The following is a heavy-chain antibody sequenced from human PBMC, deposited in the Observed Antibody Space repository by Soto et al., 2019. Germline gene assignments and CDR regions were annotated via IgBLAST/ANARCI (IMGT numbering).Heavy chain of an antibody. CDR2: ISAYNGNT. V-gene: IGHV1-18*01. J-gene: IGHJ4*02. CDR3: ARDFDTYYYDGSGSNPIDY. CDR1: GYTFTSYG. D-gene: IGHD3-22*01. Sequence: ASVKVSCKASGYTFTSYGISWVRQAPGQGLEWMGWISAYNGNTNYAQKLQGRVTMTTDTSTSTAYMELRSLRSDDTAVYYCARDFDTYYYDGSGSNPIDYWGQGTLVTVSS.